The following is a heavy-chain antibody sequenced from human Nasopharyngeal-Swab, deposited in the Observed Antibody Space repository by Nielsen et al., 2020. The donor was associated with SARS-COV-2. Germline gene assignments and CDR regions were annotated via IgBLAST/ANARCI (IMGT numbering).Heavy chain of an antibody. D-gene: IGHD2-2*01. CDR3: ARRGRCSGSSCDMDV. V-gene: IGHV1-46*02. J-gene: IGHJ6*02. CDR1: GYTFNNYY. CDR2: INPGSGGT. Sequence: AAVKDSRKASGYTFNNYYIHWVRQAPGQGLEGMGMINPGSGGTTYAQKFQGRVTMTRDTSTSTVFMDLSSLRSEDTAVYYCARRGRCSGSSCDMDVWGQGTTVTVSS.